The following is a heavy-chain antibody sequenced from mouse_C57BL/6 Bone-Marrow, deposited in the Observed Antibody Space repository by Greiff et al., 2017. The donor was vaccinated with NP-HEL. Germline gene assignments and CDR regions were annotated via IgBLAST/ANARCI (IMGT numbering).Heavy chain of an antibody. V-gene: IGHV1-42*01. CDR3: ASLYSNYLAWFAY. CDR2: INPSTGGT. CDR1: GYSFTGYY. D-gene: IGHD2-5*01. Sequence: EVQLQQSGPELVKPGASVKISCKASGYSFTGYYMNWVKQSPEKSLEWIGEINPSTGGTTYNQKFKAKATLTVDKSSSTAYMQLKSLTSEDSAVYYCASLYSNYLAWFAYWGQGTLVTVSA. J-gene: IGHJ3*01.